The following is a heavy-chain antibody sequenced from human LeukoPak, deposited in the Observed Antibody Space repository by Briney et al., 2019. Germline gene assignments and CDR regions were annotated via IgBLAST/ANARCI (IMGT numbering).Heavy chain of an antibody. Sequence: PGGSLRLSCAASGFTFSSYAMHWVRQAPGKGLEWVAVMSYDGSNKYYADSVKGRFTISRDNSKNTLYLQMNSLRAEDTAVYYCAKDGGYCSSTSCYTLYYFDYWGQGTLVTVSS. V-gene: IGHV3-30*04. CDR1: GFTFSSYA. J-gene: IGHJ4*02. D-gene: IGHD2-2*02. CDR3: AKDGGYCSSTSCYTLYYFDY. CDR2: MSYDGSNK.